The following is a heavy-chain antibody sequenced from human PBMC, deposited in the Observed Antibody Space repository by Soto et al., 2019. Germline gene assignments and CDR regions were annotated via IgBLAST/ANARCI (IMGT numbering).Heavy chain of an antibody. CDR1: GFTFDDYA. CDR3: AKDNASSSWYYFDY. V-gene: IGHV3-9*01. J-gene: IGHJ4*02. Sequence: EVQLVESGGGLVQPGRSLRLSCAASGFTFDDYAMHWVRQAPGKGLEWVSGISWNSGSIGYADSVKGRFTISRDNAKNSLYLKMNRLTAEDTALYYCAKDNASSSWYYFDYWGQGTLVTVSS. D-gene: IGHD6-13*01. CDR2: ISWNSGSI.